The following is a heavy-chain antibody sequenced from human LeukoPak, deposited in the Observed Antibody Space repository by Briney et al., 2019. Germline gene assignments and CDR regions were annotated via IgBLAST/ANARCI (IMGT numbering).Heavy chain of an antibody. CDR1: GGSISSYY. D-gene: IGHD1-7*01. CDR2: IYYSGST. Sequence: SETLSLTCTVSGGSISSYYWSWIRQPPGKGLEWIGYIYYSGSTNYNPSLKSRVTISVDTSKNQFSLKLSSVTAADTAVYYCARNYSLDVWGQGTTVTVPS. J-gene: IGHJ6*02. CDR3: ARNYSLDV. V-gene: IGHV4-59*01.